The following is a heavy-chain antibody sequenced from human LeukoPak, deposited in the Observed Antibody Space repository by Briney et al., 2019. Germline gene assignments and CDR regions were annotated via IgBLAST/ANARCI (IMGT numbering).Heavy chain of an antibody. CDR2: ISTSGGST. Sequence: GGSRRLSCAASGLIFSSYAMTWVRQAPGKGLEWVSSISTSGGSTYYADSVKGRFTISRDNSKNTLYLQMNSLRAEDTAVYYCAKDRLTYCSGGSCYGFDYWGQGTLVTVSS. D-gene: IGHD2-15*01. V-gene: IGHV3-23*01. J-gene: IGHJ4*02. CDR3: AKDRLTYCSGGSCYGFDY. CDR1: GLIFSSYA.